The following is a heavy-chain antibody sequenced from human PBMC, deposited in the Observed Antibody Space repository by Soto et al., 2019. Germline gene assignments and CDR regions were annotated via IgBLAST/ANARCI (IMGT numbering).Heavy chain of an antibody. CDR2: FDPEDGET. CDR3: ATTKLGYCSGGSCPGHY. D-gene: IGHD2-15*01. V-gene: IGHV1-24*01. J-gene: IGHJ4*02. Sequence: ASVKVSCKVSGYALTELSMHWVRQAPGKGLEWMGGFDPEDGETIYAQKFQGRVTMTEDTSTDTAYMELSSLRSEDTAVYYCATTKLGYCSGGSCPGHYWGQGTLVTVS. CDR1: GYALTELS.